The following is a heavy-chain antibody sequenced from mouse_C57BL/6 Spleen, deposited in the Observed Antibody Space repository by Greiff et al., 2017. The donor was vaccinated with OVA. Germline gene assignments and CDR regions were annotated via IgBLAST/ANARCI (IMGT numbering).Heavy chain of an antibody. J-gene: IGHJ3*01. V-gene: IGHV1-50*01. Sequence: QVQLQQPGAELVKPGASVKLSCKASGYTFTSYWMQWVKQRPGQGLEWIGEIDPSDSYTNYNQKFKGKATLTVDTSSSTAYMQLSSLTSEDSAVYYCARSGSSGYVGYFFAYWGQGTLVTVSA. CDR2: IDPSDSYT. CDR3: ARSGSSGYVGYFFAY. D-gene: IGHD3-2*02. CDR1: GYTFTSYW.